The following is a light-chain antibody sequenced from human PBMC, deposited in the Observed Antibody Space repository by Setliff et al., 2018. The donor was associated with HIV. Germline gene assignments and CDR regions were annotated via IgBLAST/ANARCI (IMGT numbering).Light chain of an antibody. Sequence: SYELTQPSSVSVSPGQTAKITCSGDVLAKKYARWFQQKPGQAPVLVIYKDTERPSGIPERFSGSSSGTTVTLTISGAQVDDEADYYCYSAADNNWVFGGGTKGTVL. CDR1: VLAKKY. J-gene: IGLJ3*02. V-gene: IGLV3-27*01. CDR3: YSAADNNWV. CDR2: KDT.